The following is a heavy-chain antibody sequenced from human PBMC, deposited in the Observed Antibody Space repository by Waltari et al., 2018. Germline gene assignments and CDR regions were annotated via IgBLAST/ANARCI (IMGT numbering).Heavy chain of an antibody. Sequence: QVNLVESGGGVVQPGGSVSLSCTTSGFPCRNFGMHWVRQAPGKGLEWVALIWFDGSDKFYADSVRGRFTISRDNSARTLYLDMDSLRLDDTAMYYCAKDAFGNTYLDFWGQGTLVTVSS. CDR1: GFPCRNFG. D-gene: IGHD2-2*02. CDR3: AKDAFGNTYLDF. CDR2: IWFDGSDK. J-gene: IGHJ4*02. V-gene: IGHV3-30*02.